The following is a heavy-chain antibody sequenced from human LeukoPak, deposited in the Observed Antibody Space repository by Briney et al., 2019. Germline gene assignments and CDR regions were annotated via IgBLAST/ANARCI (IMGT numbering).Heavy chain of an antibody. Sequence: GGSLRLSCAASGLTFSSYGMHWVRQAPGKGLEWVAFMQFDGSNKYYADSVKGRFTISRDNSKNTLYLQMNSLRVEDTAVYYCAMAYFDSSGYSDYWGQGTLVTVSS. CDR2: MQFDGSNK. J-gene: IGHJ4*02. CDR3: AMAYFDSSGYSDY. CDR1: GLTFSSYG. V-gene: IGHV3-30*02. D-gene: IGHD3-22*01.